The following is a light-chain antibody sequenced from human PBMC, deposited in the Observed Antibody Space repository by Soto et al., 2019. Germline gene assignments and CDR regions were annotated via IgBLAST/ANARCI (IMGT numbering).Light chain of an antibody. CDR1: TSNIGYHY. V-gene: IGLV1-51*01. CDR2: DNI. J-gene: IGLJ3*02. Sequence: QSVLMQPPSVSAAPGQKVTISCSGSTSNIGYHYVSWYQHLPGTAPKLLIYDNIRRPSGIPDRFSGSKSGTSATLGVTGLQTGDEADYYCGTWDSSLSAWVFGGGTQLTVL. CDR3: GTWDSSLSAWV.